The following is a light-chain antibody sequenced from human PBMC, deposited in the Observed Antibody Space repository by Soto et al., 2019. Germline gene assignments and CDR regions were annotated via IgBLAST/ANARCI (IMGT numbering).Light chain of an antibody. CDR3: QSYDTSLSGVV. V-gene: IGLV1-40*01. CDR2: GNN. Sequence: QSLLTQPPSVSGAPGLRVTISCTGSSSNIGAGYDVHWYQQLPGTAPKLLIHGNNNRPSGVPDRFSGSKSGTSASLAITGLQAEDEADYYCQSYDTSLSGVVFGGGTKLTVL. CDR1: SSNIGAGYD. J-gene: IGLJ3*02.